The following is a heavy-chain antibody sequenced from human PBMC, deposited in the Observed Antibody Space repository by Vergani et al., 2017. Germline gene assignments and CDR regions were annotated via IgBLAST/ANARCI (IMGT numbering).Heavy chain of an antibody. CDR1: GGSFSGYY. J-gene: IGHJ6*02. CDR3: ARDRGYYGMDV. Sequence: QVQLQQWGAGLLKPSETLSLTCAVYGGSFSGYYWSWIRQPPGKGLEWIGEINHSGSTYYNPSLKSRVTISVDRSKNQFSLKLSSVTAADTAVYYCARDRGYYGMDVWGQGTTVTVSS. V-gene: IGHV4-34*01. CDR2: INHSGST.